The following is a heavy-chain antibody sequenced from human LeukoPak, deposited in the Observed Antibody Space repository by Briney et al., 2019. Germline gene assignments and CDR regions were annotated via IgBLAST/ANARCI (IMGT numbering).Heavy chain of an antibody. CDR1: GFTFSTHA. CDR2: ISGGGGTT. V-gene: IGHV3-23*01. J-gene: IGHJ4*02. CDR3: VKHDTSGYYYAYFDY. D-gene: IGHD3-22*01. Sequence: PGGSLRLSCAASGFTFSTHAMSWVRQAPGKGLEWVSVISGGGGTTYYADSVKGRFTISRDDSKNTLYLQMKTLRAEDTAVYYCVKHDTSGYYYAYFDYWGQGTLVTVSS.